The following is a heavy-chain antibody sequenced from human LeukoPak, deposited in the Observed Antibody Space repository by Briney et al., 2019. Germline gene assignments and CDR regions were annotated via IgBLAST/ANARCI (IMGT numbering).Heavy chain of an antibody. V-gene: IGHV4-59*01. CDR3: TRGFYYFDY. CDR1: GGSISSYY. D-gene: IGHD2/OR15-2a*01. Sequence: SETLSLTCTVSGGSISSYYWSWIRQPPGKGLEWIAYIYYSGSTNYNPSLKSRVTISVDTSKNQFSLKLNSVTAADTAVYYCTRGFYYFDYWGQGTLVTVSS. CDR2: IYYSGST. J-gene: IGHJ4*02.